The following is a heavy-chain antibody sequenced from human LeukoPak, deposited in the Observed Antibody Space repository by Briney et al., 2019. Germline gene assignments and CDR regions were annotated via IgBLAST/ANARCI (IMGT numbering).Heavy chain of an antibody. Sequence: GGSLRLSCAASGFTFSSYSMNWVRQAPGKGLEWVSSISRTSSDIYYADSVKGRFTISRDNAKNSLYLQMNSLRAEDTAVYYCAKLAGSGKTNDWGQGTLVTVSS. CDR3: AKLAGSGKTND. V-gene: IGHV3-21*01. CDR1: GFTFSSYS. J-gene: IGHJ4*02. CDR2: ISRTSSDI. D-gene: IGHD3-10*01.